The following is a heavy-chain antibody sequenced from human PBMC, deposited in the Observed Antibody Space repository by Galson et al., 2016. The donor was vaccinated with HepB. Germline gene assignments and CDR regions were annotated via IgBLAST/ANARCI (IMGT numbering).Heavy chain of an antibody. V-gene: IGHV3-30*18. Sequence: YLRLSCAASGFTFSSYGMHWVRQAPGKGLEWVAFISYDGSNKTYADSVKGRFTISRDNSKKTLYLQMNSLRAEDTAVYYCAKDGRIYCSSASCHDHFHYWGQGTLVTVSS. CDR3: AKDGRIYCSSASCHDHFHY. J-gene: IGHJ4*02. CDR2: ISYDGSNK. CDR1: GFTFSSYG. D-gene: IGHD2-2*01.